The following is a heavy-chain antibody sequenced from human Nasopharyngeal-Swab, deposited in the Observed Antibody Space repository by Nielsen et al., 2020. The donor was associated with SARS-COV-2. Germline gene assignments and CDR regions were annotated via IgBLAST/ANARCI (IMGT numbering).Heavy chain of an antibody. CDR2: ISTSGTTI. V-gene: IGHV3-11*04. D-gene: IGHD3-10*01. J-gene: IGHJ2*01. CDR3: ARDVTMVRGVIMMEAFSSGYFDL. CDR1: GFTFSDYY. Sequence: GESLKISCAASGFTFSDYYMGWIRQAPGKGLEWVSYISTSGTTIYYADSVKGRFTISRDNAKNSLFLQMNSLRADDTAVYFCARDVTMVRGVIMMEAFSSGYFDLWGRGTLVTVSS.